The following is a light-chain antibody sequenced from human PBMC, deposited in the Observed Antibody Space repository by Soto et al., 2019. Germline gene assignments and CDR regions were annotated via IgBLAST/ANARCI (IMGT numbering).Light chain of an antibody. CDR1: SSDVGNYKY. Sequence: QSALTQPASVSGSPGQSITISCTGTSSDVGNYKYVSWYRQHPVKAPKLMIYEVSNRPSGVSNRFSGSKSGNTASLTISGLQAEDETDYYCFSYTSSGTYVFGTGTKVTV. J-gene: IGLJ1*01. V-gene: IGLV2-14*01. CDR3: FSYTSSGTYV. CDR2: EVS.